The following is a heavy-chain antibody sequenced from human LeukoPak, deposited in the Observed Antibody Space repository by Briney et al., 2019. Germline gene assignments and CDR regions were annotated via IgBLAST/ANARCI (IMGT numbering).Heavy chain of an antibody. CDR2: ISSSGSTI. CDR1: GFTFSSYE. D-gene: IGHD5-18*01. CDR3: AKEYGYTYGEFDY. J-gene: IGHJ4*02. V-gene: IGHV3-48*03. Sequence: GGSLRLSCAASGFTFSSYEMNWVRQAPGKGLEWVSYISSSGSTIYYADSVKGRFTISRDNSKNTLYLQMNSLRAEDTAVYYCAKEYGYTYGEFDYWGQGTLVTVSS.